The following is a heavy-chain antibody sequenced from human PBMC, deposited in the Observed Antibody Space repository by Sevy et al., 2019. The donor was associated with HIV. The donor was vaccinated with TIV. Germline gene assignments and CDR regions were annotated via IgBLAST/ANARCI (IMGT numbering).Heavy chain of an antibody. CDR2: IWYDGSKK. J-gene: IGHJ4*01. Sequence: GGSLRLSCAASGFTFSSAGMHWVRQAPGKGLEWVAIIWYDGSKKYYAYSVKGRFTISRDNSKNTVSLQMDSLRVEDTALYYCTRDYGSGYTFYWGHGTLVTVSS. CDR3: TRDYGSGYTFY. CDR1: GFTFSSAG. V-gene: IGHV3-33*01. D-gene: IGHD6-19*01.